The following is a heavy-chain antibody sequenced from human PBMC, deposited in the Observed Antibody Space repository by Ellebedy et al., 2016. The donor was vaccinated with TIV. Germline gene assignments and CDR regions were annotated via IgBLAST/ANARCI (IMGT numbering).Heavy chain of an antibody. CDR3: AKQTSKDILTGSGGGCFDY. J-gene: IGHJ4*02. V-gene: IGHV3-9*01. CDR1: GFTFDDYA. D-gene: IGHD3-9*01. CDR2: ISWNSGYK. Sequence: PGGSLRLSCVASGFTFDDYAIHWVRQAPGKGLEWVSGISWNSGYKAYGDFVKGRFTISRDNAKNSLYLQMNSLGPEDTALYFCAKQTSKDILTGSGGGCFDYWGQGALVTVSP.